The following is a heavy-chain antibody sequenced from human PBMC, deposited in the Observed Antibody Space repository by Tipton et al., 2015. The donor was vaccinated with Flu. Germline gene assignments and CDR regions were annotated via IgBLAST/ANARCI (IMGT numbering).Heavy chain of an antibody. J-gene: IGHJ3*02. CDR3: VVSPFDI. CDR1: QFTFTTYE. V-gene: IGHV3-48*03. Sequence: SLRLSCEGSQFTFTTYEMNWVRQAPGKGLEWISDISSIGAITNYADSVKGRFAISRDNAKQSPFLQMNNLRVEDTAVYYCVVSPFDIWCQGTMVTVSS. CDR2: ISSIGAIT.